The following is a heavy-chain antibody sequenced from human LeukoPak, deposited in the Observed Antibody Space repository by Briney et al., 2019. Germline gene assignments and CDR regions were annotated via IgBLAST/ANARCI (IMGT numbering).Heavy chain of an antibody. V-gene: IGHV1-46*01. J-gene: IGHJ4*02. D-gene: IGHD6-13*01. CDR1: GYTFTSYG. CDR2: INPSGGST. Sequence: WASVKVSCKASGYTFTSYGISWVRQAPGQGLEWMGIINPSGGSTSYAQKFQGRVTMTRDMSTSTVYMELSSLRSEDTAVYYCARALGIAAAGGVCDYWGQGTLVTVSS. CDR3: ARALGIAAAGGVCDY.